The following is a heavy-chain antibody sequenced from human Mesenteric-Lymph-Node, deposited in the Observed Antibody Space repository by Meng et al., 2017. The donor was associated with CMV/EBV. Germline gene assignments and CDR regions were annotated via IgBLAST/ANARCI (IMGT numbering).Heavy chain of an antibody. CDR3: TRDMVRGSFTFDY. D-gene: IGHD3-10*01. CDR2: IRSKAYGGTT. CDR1: GFTFGAYA. J-gene: IGHJ4*02. V-gene: IGHV3-49*04. Sequence: GESLKISCTASGFTFGAYALSWVRQAPGKGLEWVGFIRSKAYGGTTEYAASVKGRFTISRDDSKRIAYLQMNSLKTEDTAVYYCTRDMVRGSFTFDYWGQGTLVTVSS.